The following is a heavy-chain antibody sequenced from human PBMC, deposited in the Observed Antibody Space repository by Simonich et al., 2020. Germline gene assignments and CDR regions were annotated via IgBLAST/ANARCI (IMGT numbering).Heavy chain of an antibody. CDR2: ISGSGGST. V-gene: IGHV3-23*01. Sequence: EVQLLESGGGLVQPGGSLRLSCAASGFTFSSYAMSWVLQAAGKGREWVSAISGSGGSTDYADSVKGRFTISRDNSRNTLYLQMNSLRAEDTAVYYCATYYFDYWGQGTLVTVSS. CDR3: ATYYFDY. J-gene: IGHJ4*02. CDR1: GFTFSSYA.